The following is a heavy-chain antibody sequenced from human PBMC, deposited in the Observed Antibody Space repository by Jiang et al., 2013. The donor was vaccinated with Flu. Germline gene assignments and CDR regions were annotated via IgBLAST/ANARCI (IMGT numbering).Heavy chain of an antibody. J-gene: IGHJ3*02. D-gene: IGHD1-26*01. CDR1: GYIFTDYY. V-gene: IGHV1-46*01. CDR3: ASRGGSSSSYAFDI. Sequence: EVKKPGASVKVSCKASGYIFTDYYMHWVRQAPGQGLEWMGTINPSGGSTRYAQKFQGRLTVTRDTSTSTVYMELSSLRSEDTAVYYCASRGGSSSSYAFDIWGQGTMVTVSS. CDR2: INPSGGST.